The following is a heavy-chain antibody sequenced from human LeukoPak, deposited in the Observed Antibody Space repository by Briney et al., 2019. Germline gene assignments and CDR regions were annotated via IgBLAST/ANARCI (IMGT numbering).Heavy chain of an antibody. V-gene: IGHV1-69*13. CDR1: GGTFSSYA. CDR3: ASVGNTIFGVRVYYYYMDV. Sequence: SVKVSCKASGGTFSSYAISWVRQAPGQGLEWMGGIIPIFGTANYAQKFQGRVTITADESTSTAYMELSSLRSEDTAVYYCASVGNTIFGVRVYYYYMDVWGKGTTVTVSS. CDR2: IIPIFGTA. D-gene: IGHD3-3*01. J-gene: IGHJ6*03.